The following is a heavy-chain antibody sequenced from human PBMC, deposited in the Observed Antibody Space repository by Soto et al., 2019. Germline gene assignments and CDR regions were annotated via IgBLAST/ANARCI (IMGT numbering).Heavy chain of an antibody. CDR3: ARDPGFADYTYDY. CDR2: IIPILGIA. CDR1: GGTFSSYT. V-gene: IGHV1-69*04. D-gene: IGHD4-4*01. J-gene: IGHJ4*02. Sequence: SVKVSCKASGGTFSSYTISWVRQAPGQGLEWMGRIIPILGIANYAQKFQGRVTITADKSTSTAYMELSSLRSEDTAVYYCARDPGFADYTYDYWGQGTLVTVSS.